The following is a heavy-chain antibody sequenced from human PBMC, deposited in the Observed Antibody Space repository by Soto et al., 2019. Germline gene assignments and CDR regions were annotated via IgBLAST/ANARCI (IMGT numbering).Heavy chain of an antibody. D-gene: IGHD5-12*01. CDR3: GRGSGYNKINWFDP. V-gene: IGHV4-61*01. Sequence: SETLSLTCTVSGGSVSGSYYWSWIRQPPGKGLEWIGYIYFSGSTKYNPSLKSRVIMSVDTSKNQFSLKLTSVIAADTAVYYCGRGSGYNKINWFDPWGQGTLVTVSS. CDR1: GGSVSGSYY. J-gene: IGHJ5*02. CDR2: IYFSGST.